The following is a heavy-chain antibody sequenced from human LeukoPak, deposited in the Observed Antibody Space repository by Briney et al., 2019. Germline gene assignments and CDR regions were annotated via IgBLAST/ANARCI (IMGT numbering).Heavy chain of an antibody. Sequence: GGSLRLSCAASGFTFSSYSMNWVRQAPGKGLEWVSSISSSSSYIYYADSVKGRFTISRDNANNSLYLQMNSLRVEDTGVYYCASVTLRYCSGGSCYPDYWGQGTLVTVSS. V-gene: IGHV3-21*01. CDR3: ASVTLRYCSGGSCYPDY. CDR1: GFTFSSYS. CDR2: ISSSSSYI. D-gene: IGHD2-15*01. J-gene: IGHJ4*02.